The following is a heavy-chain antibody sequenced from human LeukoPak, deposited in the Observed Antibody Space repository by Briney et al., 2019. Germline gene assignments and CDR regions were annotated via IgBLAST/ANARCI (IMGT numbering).Heavy chain of an antibody. CDR3: AKARGYSSSWYEDYFDY. Sequence: GGSLRLSCAASGFTFSSYAMSWVRQAPGKGLEWVSAISGSGGSTYYADSVKGRFTISRDNSKNTLYLQMNSLRAEDTAVYYCAKARGYSSSWYEDYFDYWGQGTLVTVSS. CDR1: GFTFSSYA. D-gene: IGHD6-13*01. CDR2: ISGSGGST. J-gene: IGHJ4*02. V-gene: IGHV3-23*01.